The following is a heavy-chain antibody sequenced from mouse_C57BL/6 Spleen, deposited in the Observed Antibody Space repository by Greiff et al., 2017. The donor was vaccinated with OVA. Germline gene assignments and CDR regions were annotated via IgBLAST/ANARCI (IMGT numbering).Heavy chain of an antibody. CDR2: IWSGGST. J-gene: IGHJ4*01. Sequence: VKLVESGPGLVQPSQSLSITCTVSGFSLTSYGVHWVRQSPGKGLEWLGVIWSGGSTDYNAAFISRLSISKDNSKSQVFFKMNSLQADDTDIYYCARKAQATGYYAMDYWGQGTSVTVSS. CDR1: GFSLTSYG. D-gene: IGHD3-2*02. V-gene: IGHV2-2*01. CDR3: ARKAQATGYYAMDY.